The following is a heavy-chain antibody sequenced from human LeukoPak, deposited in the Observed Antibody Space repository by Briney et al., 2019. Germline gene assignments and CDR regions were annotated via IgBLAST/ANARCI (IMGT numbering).Heavy chain of an antibody. CDR1: GFTFSSYW. CDR2: IKQDGSEK. D-gene: IGHD1-26*01. V-gene: IGHV3-7*01. Sequence: GGSLRLSCAASGFTFSSYWMSWVRQAPGKGLEWVANIKQDGSEKYYVDSVKGRFTISRDNAKNSLYLQMNSLRAEDTAVYYCARRRGARRVGMDVWGQGTTVTVSS. CDR3: ARRRGARRVGMDV. J-gene: IGHJ6*02.